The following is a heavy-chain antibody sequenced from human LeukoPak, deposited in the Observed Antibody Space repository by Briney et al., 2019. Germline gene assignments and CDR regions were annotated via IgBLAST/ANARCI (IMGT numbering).Heavy chain of an antibody. J-gene: IGHJ5*01. Sequence: SEALSLTCIVSGGSISSSDYYWGWIRLPPGKGLEWIGSMSPSGSTYYNPSLKSRVTMSVDTSSNQFSLKLNSVTAADTAVYYCARRRRNYAVDSWGQGTLVTVSS. CDR3: ARRRRNYAVDS. CDR2: MSPSGST. CDR1: GGSISSSDYY. V-gene: IGHV4-39*01. D-gene: IGHD2-2*01.